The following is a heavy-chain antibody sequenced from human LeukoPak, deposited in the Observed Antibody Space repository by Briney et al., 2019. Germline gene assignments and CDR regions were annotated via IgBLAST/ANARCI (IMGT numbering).Heavy chain of an antibody. CDR3: ARDADLGATITGAFDI. CDR1: GFTFSSYW. V-gene: IGHV3-7*01. CDR2: INQEGSEK. Sequence: GGSLRLACAASGFTFSSYWMSWVRRAPGEALEWVANINQEGSEKYYVDSVKGRFTISRDNAKKSLYLQINRLRSDDTAVYYCARDADLGATITGAFDIWGQGTLVTVSS. D-gene: IGHD3-16*01. J-gene: IGHJ3*02.